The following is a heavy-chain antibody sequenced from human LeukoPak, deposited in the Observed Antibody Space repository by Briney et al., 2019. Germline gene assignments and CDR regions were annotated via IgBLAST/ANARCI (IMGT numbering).Heavy chain of an antibody. CDR3: ARRTTIFGVAPTGYFDY. D-gene: IGHD3-3*01. Sequence: SETLSLTCTVSGGSISSSYYYWGWIRQPPGKGLEWIGSIYYSGSTYYNPSLKSRVTISVDTSKNQFSLKLSSVTAADTAVYYCARRTTIFGVAPTGYFDYWGQGTLVTVSS. CDR1: GGSISSSYYY. J-gene: IGHJ4*02. CDR2: IYYSGST. V-gene: IGHV4-39*07.